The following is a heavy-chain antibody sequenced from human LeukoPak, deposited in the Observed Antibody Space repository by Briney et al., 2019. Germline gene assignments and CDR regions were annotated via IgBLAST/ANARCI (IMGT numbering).Heavy chain of an antibody. V-gene: IGHV3-21*01. CDR3: ARDLLLMTTVTTCLDY. CDR2: ISSSSSYI. D-gene: IGHD4-17*01. Sequence: PGGSLRLSCAASGFTFSSYSMNWVRQAPGKGLEWVSSISSSSSYIYYADSVKGRFTISRDNAKNSLYLQMNSLRAEDTAVYYCARDLLLMTTVTTCLDYWGQGTLVTVSS. J-gene: IGHJ4*02. CDR1: GFTFSSYS.